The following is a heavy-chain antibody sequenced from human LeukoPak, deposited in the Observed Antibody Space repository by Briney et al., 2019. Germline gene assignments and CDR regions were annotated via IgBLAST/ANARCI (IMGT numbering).Heavy chain of an antibody. Sequence: GGSLRLSCAASGFTVSSNYMSWVRQAPGKGLVWVSRISSDGSSTSYADSVEGRFTISRGNAKNTLYLQMNNLRAEDTAVYYCARAREYSYGPHYFDYWGQGTLVTVSS. V-gene: IGHV3-74*01. CDR3: ARAREYSYGPHYFDY. D-gene: IGHD5-18*01. CDR1: GFTVSSNY. CDR2: ISSDGSST. J-gene: IGHJ4*02.